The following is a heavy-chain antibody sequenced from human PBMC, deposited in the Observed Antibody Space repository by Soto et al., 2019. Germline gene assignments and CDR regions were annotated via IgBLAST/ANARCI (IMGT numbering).Heavy chain of an antibody. D-gene: IGHD5-12*01. Sequence: GGSLRLSCAASGFTFSDYYMSWIRQAPGKGLEWLSYISSSGSTVFYADSLRGRFTVSRDNAKNSLYLQMNSLTAADTAVYFCARDRLGGYKFDFWGPGTLVTVSS. CDR3: ARDRLGGYKFDF. CDR2: ISSSGSTV. V-gene: IGHV3-11*01. J-gene: IGHJ4*02. CDR1: GFTFSDYY.